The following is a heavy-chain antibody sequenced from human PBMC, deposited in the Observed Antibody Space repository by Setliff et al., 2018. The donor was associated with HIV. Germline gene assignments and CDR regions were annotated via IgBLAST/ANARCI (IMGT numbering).Heavy chain of an antibody. D-gene: IGHD3-22*01. CDR2: IYYSGST. CDR3: ARRLGVSPVVVNFDY. V-gene: IGHV4-39*01. J-gene: IGHJ4*02. Sequence: SETLSLTCTVSASSIRSSTYYWGWIRQPPGKGLEWIGSIYYSGSTYYNPSLKSRVTISVDTSKNQFSLKLSSVTAADTAVYYCARRLGVSPVVVNFDYWGQGTLVTVPQ. CDR1: ASSIRSSTYY.